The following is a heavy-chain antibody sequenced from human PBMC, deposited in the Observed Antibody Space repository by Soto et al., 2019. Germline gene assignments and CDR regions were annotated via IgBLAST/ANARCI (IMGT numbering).Heavy chain of an antibody. CDR2: INAGNGNT. J-gene: IGHJ6*02. CDR3: ARWAAAGGRGYYYYGMDV. D-gene: IGHD1-26*01. V-gene: IGHV1-3*05. Sequence: QVQLVQSGAEEKKPGASVKVSCKASGYTFTSYAMHWVRQAPGQRLEWMGWINAGNGNTKYSQKFQGRVTITRDTSAITAYMELSSLRSEDTAVYYCARWAAAGGRGYYYYGMDVWGQGTTVTVSS. CDR1: GYTFTSYA.